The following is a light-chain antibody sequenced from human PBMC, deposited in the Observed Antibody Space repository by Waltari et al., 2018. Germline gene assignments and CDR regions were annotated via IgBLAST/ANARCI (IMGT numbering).Light chain of an antibody. V-gene: IGLV6-57*01. CDR3: QSYDSTTVI. Sequence: FLLTQPHSVSESPGKTVTISCTRSSGSIASNYVQWYQQRPGSSPTTVIYEDDQRPSGVPDRFSGSIDGSSNSASLTISGLKTEDESDYYCQSYDSTTVIFGGGTKLTVL. J-gene: IGLJ2*01. CDR2: EDD. CDR1: SGSIASNY.